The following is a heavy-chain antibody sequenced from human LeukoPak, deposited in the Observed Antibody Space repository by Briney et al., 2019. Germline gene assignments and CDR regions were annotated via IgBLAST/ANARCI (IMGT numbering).Heavy chain of an antibody. CDR2: IKQDGSEK. CDR3: ARGAVAGIYYYYDMDV. CDR1: GFTLSSYG. D-gene: IGHD6-19*01. Sequence: GRSLRLSCAASGFTLSSYGMHWVRQAPGKGLEWVANIKQDGSEKYYVDSVKGRFTISRDNAKNSLYLQMNSLRAEDTAVYYCARGAVAGIYYYYDMDVWGQGTTVTVSS. V-gene: IGHV3-7*01. J-gene: IGHJ6*02.